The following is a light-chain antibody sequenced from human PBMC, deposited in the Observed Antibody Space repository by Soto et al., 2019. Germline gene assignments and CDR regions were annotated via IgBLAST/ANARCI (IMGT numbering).Light chain of an antibody. Sequence: EIVMTQSPATLSVSPGERATLSCRASQSVSSKLAWYQQKAGQAPRLLIYGASTRATGIPARFSGSGSGTEFTLTISSLQSEDFAVYYCQQYNDWPPKQYTFGQGTKLEIK. CDR2: GAS. CDR3: QQYNDWPPKQYT. J-gene: IGKJ2*01. V-gene: IGKV3-15*01. CDR1: QSVSSK.